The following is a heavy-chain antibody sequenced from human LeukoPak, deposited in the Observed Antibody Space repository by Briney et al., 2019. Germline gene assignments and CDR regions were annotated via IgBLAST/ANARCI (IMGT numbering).Heavy chain of an antibody. CDR3: ARDRKFIGSTYFYYYMDV. D-gene: IGHD5/OR15-5a*01. CDR2: IYTSGST. Sequence: SETLSLTCTVSGGSISSGSYYWSWIRQPAGKGLEWIGRIYTSGSTNYNPSLKSRVTISVDTSKNQFSLKLSSVTAADTAVYYCARDRKFIGSTYFYYYMDVWGKGTTVTVSS. J-gene: IGHJ6*03. V-gene: IGHV4-61*02. CDR1: GGSISSGSYY.